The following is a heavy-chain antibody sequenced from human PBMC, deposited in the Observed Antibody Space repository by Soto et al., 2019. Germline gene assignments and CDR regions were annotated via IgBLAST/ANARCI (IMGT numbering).Heavy chain of an antibody. CDR1: GYTFTSYG. V-gene: IGHV1-18*01. J-gene: IGHJ6*02. Sequence: ASVKVSCKASGYTFTSYGISWVRQAPGQGLEWMGWISAYNGNTNYAQKLQGRVTMTTDTSTSTAYMELRSLRSDDTAVYYCEKSPNPGSATPSYYGMDVWGLGTTVTVSS. D-gene: IGHD2-15*01. CDR3: EKSPNPGSATPSYYGMDV. CDR2: ISAYNGNT.